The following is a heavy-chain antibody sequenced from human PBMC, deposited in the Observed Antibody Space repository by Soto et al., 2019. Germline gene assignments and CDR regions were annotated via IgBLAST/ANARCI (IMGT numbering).Heavy chain of an antibody. CDR3: AREGATSFHPFDY. J-gene: IGHJ4*02. V-gene: IGHV4-38-2*02. CDR2: IYHSGST. D-gene: IGHD1-26*01. CDR1: VYSISSGYY. Sequence: SETLSLTCAFSVYSISSGYYWGCIRQPPGKGLEWIGSIYHSGSTYYNPSLKSRVTISVDTSKNQFSLKLSSVTAADTAVYYCAREGATSFHPFDYWGQGTLVTSPQ.